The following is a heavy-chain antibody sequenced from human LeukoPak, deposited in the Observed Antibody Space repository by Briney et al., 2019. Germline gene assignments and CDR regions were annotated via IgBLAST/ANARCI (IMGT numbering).Heavy chain of an antibody. J-gene: IGHJ4*02. CDR2: IYHSGST. Sequence: TLSLTCAVSGGSINSGGYSWSCIRQPPGKGLEWMGYIYHSGSTYYNPSLKSRVTMSVDRSKNHFSLKLNSVTAADTAVYYCARGYGTFDFWGQGILVTVSS. CDR3: ARGYGTFDF. V-gene: IGHV4-30-2*01. CDR1: GGSINSGGYS. D-gene: IGHD5-18*01.